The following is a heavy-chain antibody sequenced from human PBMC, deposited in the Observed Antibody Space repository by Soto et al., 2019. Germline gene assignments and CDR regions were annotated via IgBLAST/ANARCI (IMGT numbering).Heavy chain of an antibody. Sequence: GASVKVSCKASGYTFTSYGISWVRQAPGQGLEWMGWISAYNGNTNYAQKLQGRVTMTTDTSTSTAYMELRSLRSDDTAVYYCAKESSGWYPGGFDYWGQGTLVTVSS. CDR3: AKESSGWYPGGFDY. D-gene: IGHD6-19*01. J-gene: IGHJ4*02. CDR2: ISAYNGNT. CDR1: GYTFTSYG. V-gene: IGHV1-18*01.